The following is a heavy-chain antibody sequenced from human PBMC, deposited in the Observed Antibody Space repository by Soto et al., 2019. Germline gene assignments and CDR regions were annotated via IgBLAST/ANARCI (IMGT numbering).Heavy chain of an antibody. V-gene: IGHV3-7*01. CDR2: IKQTGSEK. D-gene: IGHD6-13*01. CDR3: GRQQLVAFDI. J-gene: IGHJ3*02. Sequence: EVQLVESGGGLVQPGGSLRLSCVASGFTFSSYWMSWVRQAPGKGLEWVANIKQTGSEKYYVDSVKGRFTLSRDNAKNSRYLQMNTLRAEDTAVYYCGRQQLVAFDIWGQGTMVTVSS. CDR1: GFTFSSYW.